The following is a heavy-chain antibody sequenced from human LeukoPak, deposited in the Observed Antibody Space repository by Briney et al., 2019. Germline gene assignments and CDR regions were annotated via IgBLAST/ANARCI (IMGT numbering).Heavy chain of an antibody. J-gene: IGHJ5*02. CDR2: IYTSGST. D-gene: IGHD6-13*01. V-gene: IGHV4-61*02. CDR1: GGSISSGSYH. Sequence: PSQTLSLTCTVSGGSISSGSYHWSWIRQPAGKGLEWIGRIYTSGSTNYNPPLKSRVTISVDTSKNQFSLKLSSVTAADTAVYYCARGGSSWYSDWFDPWGQGTLVTVSS. CDR3: ARGGSSWYSDWFDP.